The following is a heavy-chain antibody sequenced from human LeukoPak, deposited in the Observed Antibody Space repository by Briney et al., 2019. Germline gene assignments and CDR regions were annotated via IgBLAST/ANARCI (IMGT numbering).Heavy chain of an antibody. J-gene: IGHJ2*01. CDR3: ARHGWHAWYFDL. Sequence: SSETLSLTCVVYGESFRGYSWSWIRQPPGKGLEWIGEINQRRNTNYNPSLKSRVTISIDTSKNQFSLKLSSVTAADTAVYYCARHGWHAWYFDLWGRGTLVTVSS. CDR2: INQRRNT. CDR1: GESFRGYS. D-gene: IGHD6-19*01. V-gene: IGHV4-34*01.